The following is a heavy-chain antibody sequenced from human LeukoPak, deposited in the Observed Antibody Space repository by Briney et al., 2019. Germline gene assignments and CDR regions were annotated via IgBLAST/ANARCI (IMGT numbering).Heavy chain of an antibody. V-gene: IGHV1-18*01. Sequence: ASVKVSCKDSGYTFTSYGISWVRQAPGQGLEWMGWISAYNGNTNYAQKLQGRVTMTTDTSTSTAYMELRSLGSDDTAVYYCARDISSWYSDYWGQGTLVTVSS. D-gene: IGHD6-13*01. CDR1: GYTFTSYG. CDR3: ARDISSWYSDY. J-gene: IGHJ4*02. CDR2: ISAYNGNT.